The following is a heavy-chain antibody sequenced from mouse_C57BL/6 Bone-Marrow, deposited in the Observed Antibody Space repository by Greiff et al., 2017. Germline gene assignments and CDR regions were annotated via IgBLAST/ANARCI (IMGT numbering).Heavy chain of an antibody. CDR1: GYAFTNYL. J-gene: IGHJ4*01. CDR2: INPGSGGT. Sequence: QVQLQQSGAELVRPGTSVKVSCKASGYAFTNYLIEWVKQRPGQGLEWIGVINPGSGGTNYNEKFKGKATLTADKSSSTAYMELRSLTSEDSAVYFCAVLSIAMDYWGQGTSVTVSS. CDR3: AVLSIAMDY. V-gene: IGHV1-54*01. D-gene: IGHD2-3*01.